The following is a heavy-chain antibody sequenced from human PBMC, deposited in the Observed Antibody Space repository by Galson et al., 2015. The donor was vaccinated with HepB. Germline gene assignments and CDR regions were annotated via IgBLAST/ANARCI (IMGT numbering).Heavy chain of an antibody. CDR1: GFSLTIYT. Sequence: SLRLSCAASGFSLTIYTMNWVRQAPGKGLEWVGRIKSKTDGGTTDYAAPVKGRFTISSDDSRSTFYLQMSSLKTENTAVYYCATSPGYYDVSPFDYWGQGTLVAVSS. D-gene: IGHD3-16*01. CDR3: ATSPGYYDVSPFDY. V-gene: IGHV3-15*07. CDR2: IKSKTDGGTT. J-gene: IGHJ4*02.